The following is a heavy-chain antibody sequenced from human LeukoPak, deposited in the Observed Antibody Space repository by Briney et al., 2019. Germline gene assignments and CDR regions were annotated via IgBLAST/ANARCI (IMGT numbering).Heavy chain of an antibody. CDR3: TREGGHIAAINYYFDY. J-gene: IGHJ4*02. CDR2: IRSKPYGGTT. Sequence: PGRSLRLSCTASGFTFGDYAMSWFRQAPGKGLECVGFIRSKPYGGTTEYAASVKGRFTISRDDSKSIAYLQMNSLKTEDTAVYYCTREGGHIAAINYYFDYWGLGTLVTVSS. D-gene: IGHD6-6*01. V-gene: IGHV3-49*03. CDR1: GFTFGDYA.